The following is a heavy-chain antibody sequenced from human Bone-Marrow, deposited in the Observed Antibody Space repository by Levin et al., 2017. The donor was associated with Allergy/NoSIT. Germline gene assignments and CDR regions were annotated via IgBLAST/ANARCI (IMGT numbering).Heavy chain of an antibody. CDR2: INSDGSNT. V-gene: IGHV3-74*01. CDR3: ARGGCSSTSCLDS. J-gene: IGHJ5*01. CDR1: GFTFRNYW. Sequence: GGSLRLSCAASGFTFRNYWMHWVRQAPGKGLVWVSHINSDGSNTNYADSVKGRFTISRDNAKNTLYLQMNSLRAEDTAVYYCARGGCSSTSCLDSWGQGTLVTVSP. D-gene: IGHD2-2*01.